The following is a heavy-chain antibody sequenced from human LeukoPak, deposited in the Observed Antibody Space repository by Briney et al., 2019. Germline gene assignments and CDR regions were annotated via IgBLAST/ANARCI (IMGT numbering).Heavy chain of an antibody. D-gene: IGHD5-18*01. V-gene: IGHV4-34*01. Sequence: RTSETLSLTCAVYGGSFSGYYWSWIRQPPGKGLEWIGEINHSGSTNYNPSLKSRVTISVDTSKNQFSLKLSSVTAADTAVYYCARGGYSHGYTATLYYYYGMDVWGQGTTVTVSS. CDR1: GGSFSGYY. CDR2: INHSGST. CDR3: ARGGYSHGYTATLYYYYGMDV. J-gene: IGHJ6*02.